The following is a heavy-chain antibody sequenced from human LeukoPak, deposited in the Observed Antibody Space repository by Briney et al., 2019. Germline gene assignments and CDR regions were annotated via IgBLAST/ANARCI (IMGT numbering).Heavy chain of an antibody. Sequence: GGSLRLSCAASGFTFDDYAMHWVRQAPGKGLEWVSGISWNSGSIGYADSVKGRFTISRDNAKNSLYLQMNSLRAEDTALYYCAKDMSRGGSWYYFDYWGQGTLVTVSS. J-gene: IGHJ4*02. V-gene: IGHV3-9*01. CDR3: AKDMSRGGSWYYFDY. CDR1: GFTFDDYA. CDR2: ISWNSGSI. D-gene: IGHD6-13*01.